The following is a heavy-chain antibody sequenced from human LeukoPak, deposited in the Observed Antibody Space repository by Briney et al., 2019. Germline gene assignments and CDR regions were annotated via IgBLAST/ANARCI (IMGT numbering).Heavy chain of an antibody. CDR1: GFTFTTHE. CDR3: ARDRPGYTSSWYSPFDY. CDR2: ISTTDNAI. D-gene: IGHD6-13*01. V-gene: IGHV3-48*03. Sequence: GGSLRLSCAASGFTFTTHEMNWVRQAPGKGLEWISYISTTDNAIYYADSVKGRFTISTDNAKNSLYLQMNNLRAEDTAVYYCARDRPGYTSSWYSPFDYWGQGTLVTVSS. J-gene: IGHJ4*02.